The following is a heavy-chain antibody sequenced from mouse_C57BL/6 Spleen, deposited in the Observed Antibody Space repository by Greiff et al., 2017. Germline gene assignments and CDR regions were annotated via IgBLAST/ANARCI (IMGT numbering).Heavy chain of an antibody. Sequence: EVHLVESGGGLVKPGGSLKLSCAASGFTFSDYGMHWVRQAPEKGLEWVAYISSGSSTIYYADTVKGQFTVSRDNAKNSLFLQMTSRRSEDTAMYYCARELTGSFAYWGQGTLVTVSA. CDR2: ISSGSSTI. CDR3: ARELTGSFAY. J-gene: IGHJ3*01. D-gene: IGHD4-1*01. V-gene: IGHV5-17*01. CDR1: GFTFSDYG.